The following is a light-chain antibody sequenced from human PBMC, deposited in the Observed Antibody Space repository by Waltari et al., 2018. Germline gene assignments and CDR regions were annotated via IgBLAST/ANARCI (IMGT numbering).Light chain of an antibody. CDR1: NSNIGRNA. CDR2: TDN. J-gene: IGLJ3*02. Sequence: QSVLTQPPSASGTPGQRVTISCSGSNSNIGRNAVNWYQQLPETAPKLLIYTDNRRLSGVPDRFSGSKSGTSASLAISGLQSEDEADYHCATWDDSLNGWVFGGGTKVTVL. CDR3: ATWDDSLNGWV. V-gene: IGLV1-44*01.